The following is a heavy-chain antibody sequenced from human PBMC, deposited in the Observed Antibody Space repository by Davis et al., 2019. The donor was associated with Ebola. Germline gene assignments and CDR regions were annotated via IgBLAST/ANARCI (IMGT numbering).Heavy chain of an antibody. J-gene: IGHJ3*02. CDR3: AGKITVVQDAFDI. V-gene: IGHV4-59*12. CDR1: GGSISTYY. CDR2: IYYSGST. D-gene: IGHD2-21*01. Sequence: SETLSLTCTVSGGSISTYYWSWVRQPPGKALEWIGNIYYSGSTNYNPSLKSRVTISIDTSKNQFSLQLNSVTPEDTAVYYCAGKITVVQDAFDIWGQGTMVTVSS.